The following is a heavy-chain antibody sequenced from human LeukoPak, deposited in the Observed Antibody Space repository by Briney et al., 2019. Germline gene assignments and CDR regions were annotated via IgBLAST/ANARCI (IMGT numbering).Heavy chain of an antibody. V-gene: IGHV1-18*01. CDR2: ISAYNGNT. Sequence: ASVKVSCKASGYTFTSYGISWVRQAPGQGLEWMGWISAYNGNTNYAQKLQGRVTMTTDTSTGTAYMELRSLRSDDTAVYYCARGGNSGWYYYYYMDVWGKGTTVTISS. CDR1: GYTFTSYG. CDR3: ARGGNSGWYYYYYMDV. D-gene: IGHD6-19*01. J-gene: IGHJ6*03.